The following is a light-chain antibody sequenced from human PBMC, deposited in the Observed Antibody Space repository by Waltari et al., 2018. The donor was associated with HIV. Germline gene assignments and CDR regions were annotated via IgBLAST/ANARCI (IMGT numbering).Light chain of an antibody. CDR1: SSNVGKNY. CDR3: ASWDDALSSWL. V-gene: IGLV1-47*01. CDR2: RND. J-gene: IGLJ6*01. Sequence: QSGLSQPPSTSRPPGQRVVISCSGRSSNVGKNYVSWFQQVSGAAPRLLIYRNDRRPSGVRDRFTAAKSGTSASLVISGLRSDDEAEYFCASWDDALSSWLFGGGTRLTVL.